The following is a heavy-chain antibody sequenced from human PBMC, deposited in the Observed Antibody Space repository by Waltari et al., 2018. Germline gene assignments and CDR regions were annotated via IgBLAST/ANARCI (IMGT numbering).Heavy chain of an antibody. CDR3: ARDPRTYGGPPYWYFDL. CDR2: INAGNGNT. V-gene: IGHV1-3*01. J-gene: IGHJ2*01. D-gene: IGHD4-17*01. Sequence: QVQLVQSGAAVKKPGASVKVSCKASGYTFTSYAMHWVRQSPGKRLEWMGWINAGNGNTKYAQKFQGRVTITRDTSASTAYMELSSLRSEDTAVYYCARDPRTYGGPPYWYFDLWGRGTLVTVSS. CDR1: GYTFTSYA.